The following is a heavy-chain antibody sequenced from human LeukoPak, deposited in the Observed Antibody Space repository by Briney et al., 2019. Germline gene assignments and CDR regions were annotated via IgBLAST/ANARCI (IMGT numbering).Heavy chain of an antibody. CDR1: GFTFSSYS. D-gene: IGHD6-19*01. CDR2: ISSSSSTI. V-gene: IGHV3-48*04. Sequence: PGGSLRLSCAASGFTFSSYSMNWVRQAPGEGLEWVSYISSSSSTIYYADSVKGRFTISRDNAQNSLFLQLNSLRAEDTAVYYCARDPYSSGWYKDAFDIWGQGTMVTVSS. CDR3: ARDPYSSGWYKDAFDI. J-gene: IGHJ3*02.